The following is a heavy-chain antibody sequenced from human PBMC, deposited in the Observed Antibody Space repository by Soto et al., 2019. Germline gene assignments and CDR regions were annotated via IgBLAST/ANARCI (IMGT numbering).Heavy chain of an antibody. V-gene: IGHV3-30*18. CDR2: ISYDGSNK. D-gene: IGHD6-25*01. Sequence: QVQLVESGGGVVQPGRFLRLSCAASGFTFSSYGMHWVRQAPGKGLEWVAVISYDGSNKYYADSVKGRFTISRDNSKNTLYLQMNSLSAEDTAVYYCAKDRRPNYYYGMDVWGQGTTVTVSS. CDR1: GFTFSSYG. CDR3: AKDRRPNYYYGMDV. J-gene: IGHJ6*02.